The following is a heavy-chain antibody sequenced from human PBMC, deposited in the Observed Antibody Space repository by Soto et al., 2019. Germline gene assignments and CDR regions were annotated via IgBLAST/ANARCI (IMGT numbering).Heavy chain of an antibody. Sequence: PGGSLRLSCAASGFTFDDYTMHWVRQAPGKGLEWVSLISWDGGSTYYADSVKGRFTISRDNSKNSLYLQMNSLRTEDTALYYCAKDNGLRNYYYYGMDVWGQGTTVTVSS. CDR3: AKDNGLRNYYYYGMDV. J-gene: IGHJ6*02. V-gene: IGHV3-43*01. CDR2: ISWDGGST. D-gene: IGHD5-12*01. CDR1: GFTFDDYT.